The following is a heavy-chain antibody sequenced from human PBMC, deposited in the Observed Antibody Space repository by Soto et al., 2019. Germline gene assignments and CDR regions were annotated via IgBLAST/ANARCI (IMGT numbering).Heavy chain of an antibody. CDR3: ARSGYSFGSYWYFDL. Sequence: QPQLLESGSGLVKPSQTLSLTCVYSGGSISSGGYSWSWIRQPPGKGLEWIGYIYHGGSTSYNPSLKRRVSISVDRSKNPFSLRLTSVTAADTAVYYCARSGYSFGSYWYFDLWGRGTLVSVSS. V-gene: IGHV4-30-2*01. CDR1: GGSISSGGYS. J-gene: IGHJ2*01. D-gene: IGHD5-18*01. CDR2: IYHGGST.